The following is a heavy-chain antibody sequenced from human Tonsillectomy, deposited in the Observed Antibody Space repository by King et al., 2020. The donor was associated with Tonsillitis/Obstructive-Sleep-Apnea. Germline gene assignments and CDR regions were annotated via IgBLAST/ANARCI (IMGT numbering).Heavy chain of an antibody. Sequence: LQLQESGPGLVKPSETLSLTCTVSGGSISGYYCSWIRQPPGKGLEWIGYVYYSGSTNYNPSLKSRVTISVDTSDNQFSLKLSSVTAADTAVYYCARNFYDFWSGYTYYFDYWGQGTLVTVSS. D-gene: IGHD3-3*01. J-gene: IGHJ4*02. CDR3: ARNFYDFWSGYTYYFDY. CDR2: VYYSGST. V-gene: IGHV4-59*01. CDR1: GGSISGYY.